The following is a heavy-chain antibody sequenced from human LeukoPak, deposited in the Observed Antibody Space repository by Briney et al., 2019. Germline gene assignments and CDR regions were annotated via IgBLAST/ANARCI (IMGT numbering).Heavy chain of an antibody. CDR1: GGTFSSYA. CDR2: IIPIFGTA. Sequence: SVKVSCKASGGTFSSYAISWVRRAPGQGLEWMGRIIPIFGTANYAQKFKGRVTITTDESTSTAYMELSSLRSEDTAVYYCARGRSSSREPVLFPYWGQGTLVTVSS. D-gene: IGHD2-2*01. J-gene: IGHJ4*02. V-gene: IGHV1-69*05. CDR3: ARGRSSSREPVLFPY.